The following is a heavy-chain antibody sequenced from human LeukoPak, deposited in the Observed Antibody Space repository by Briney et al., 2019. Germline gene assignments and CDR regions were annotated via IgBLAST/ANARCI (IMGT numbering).Heavy chain of an antibody. Sequence: PSETLSLTCSVSGGSISSSTYYWGWIRQPPGKGLEWIGNIYNSGSTYYNPSLKSRVTISVDTSKNQFSLKLSSVTAVDTAVYYCARQAYSSNLGWFDPWGQGTLVTVSS. V-gene: IGHV4-39*01. CDR2: IYNSGST. D-gene: IGHD6-13*01. CDR3: ARQAYSSNLGWFDP. CDR1: GGSISSSTYY. J-gene: IGHJ5*02.